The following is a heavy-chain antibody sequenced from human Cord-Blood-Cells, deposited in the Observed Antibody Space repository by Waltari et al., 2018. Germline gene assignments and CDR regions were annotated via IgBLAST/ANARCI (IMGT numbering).Heavy chain of an antibody. CDR1: GVTFSISG. CDR2: ISYDGSNK. CDR3: AKDTIGYSSSFDY. J-gene: IGHJ4*02. D-gene: IGHD6-13*01. Sequence: QVQLVESGGGVVQPGRSLRLSCAASGVTFSISGLHWVRQAPGKGLEWVAVISYDGSNKYYADSVKGRFTISRDNSKNTLYLQMNSLRAEDTAVYYCAKDTIGYSSSFDYWAREPWSPSPQ. V-gene: IGHV3-30*18.